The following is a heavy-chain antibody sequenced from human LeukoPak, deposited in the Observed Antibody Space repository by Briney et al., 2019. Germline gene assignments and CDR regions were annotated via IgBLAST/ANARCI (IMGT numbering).Heavy chain of an antibody. CDR2: IWYDGSNK. CDR1: GFTFSSYG. CDR3: ATYKYCSGGTCYAKHDY. Sequence: GGSLRLSCAASGFTFSSYGMHWVRQAPGKGLEWVAVIWYDGSNKYYADSVKGRFTISRDNAKNSLYLQMNSLRAEDTAVYYCATYKYCSGGTCYAKHDYWGQGTLVTVSS. J-gene: IGHJ4*02. V-gene: IGHV3-33*03. D-gene: IGHD2-15*01.